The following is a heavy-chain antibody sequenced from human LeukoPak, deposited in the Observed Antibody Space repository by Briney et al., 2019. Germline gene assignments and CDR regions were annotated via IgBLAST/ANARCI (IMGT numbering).Heavy chain of an antibody. CDR2: VYYSGST. CDR1: GGSISNYY. Sequence: SETLSLTCTVSGGSISNYYWSWIRQSPGKGLEWIGYVYYSGSTTYNPSLKSRVAISVHTSKNQFSLRLNSVTAADTAVYYCAREGTRSGWEDTFDYWGQGTLVTVSS. V-gene: IGHV4-59*01. D-gene: IGHD6-19*01. CDR3: AREGTRSGWEDTFDY. J-gene: IGHJ4*02.